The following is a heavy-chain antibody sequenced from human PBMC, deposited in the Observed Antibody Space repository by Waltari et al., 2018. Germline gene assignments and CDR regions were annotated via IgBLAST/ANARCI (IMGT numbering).Heavy chain of an antibody. CDR1: GFSLTTFGVG. CDR3: AHRREHSTDWDAGYFDY. D-gene: IGHD2-2*01. J-gene: IGHJ4*02. CDR2: TYWDDDN. Sequence: QITLKESGPTLVKPTQTLTLTCTFSGFSLTTFGVGVGWIRQPPGRALEWLAFTYWDDDNRYSPSLKSRLTSNKDTARNQVVLTMTNMDPVDTATYYCAHRREHSTDWDAGYFDYWGQGTLVTVSS. V-gene: IGHV2-5*02.